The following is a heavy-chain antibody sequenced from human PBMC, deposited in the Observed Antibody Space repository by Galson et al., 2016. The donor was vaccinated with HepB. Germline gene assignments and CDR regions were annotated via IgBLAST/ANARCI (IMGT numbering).Heavy chain of an antibody. D-gene: IGHD3-10*01. Sequence: SETLSLTCAVSSASISSDRWWNWLRQSPGKGLEWIGEIYHTGSTNYNPSLKSRVSISIDKSKNDFSLDLGSVTAADTAIYYCARMKFGFKVFDQWGQGTLVTVSP. CDR1: SASISSDRW. CDR3: ARMKFGFKVFDQ. CDR2: IYHTGST. J-gene: IGHJ4*02. V-gene: IGHV4-4*02.